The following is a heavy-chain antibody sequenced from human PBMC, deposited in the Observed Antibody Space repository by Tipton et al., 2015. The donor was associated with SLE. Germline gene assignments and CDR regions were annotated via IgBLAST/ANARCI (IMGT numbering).Heavy chain of an antibody. J-gene: IGHJ5*02. Sequence: SLRLSCAASGFTFSNFAMTWVRQAPGKGLEWVSAVSGGGAGTYYADSVKGRFTISRDNSKNTLYLQMNSLRVEDTAVYYCAKGSAVGAYDNYFDPWGQGTLVTVSS. CDR1: GFTFSNFA. D-gene: IGHD1-26*01. CDR2: VSGGGAGT. CDR3: AKGSAVGAYDNYFDP. V-gene: IGHV3-23*01.